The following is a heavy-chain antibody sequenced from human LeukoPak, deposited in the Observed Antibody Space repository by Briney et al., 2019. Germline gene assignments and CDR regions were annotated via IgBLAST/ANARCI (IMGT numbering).Heavy chain of an antibody. CDR1: GFTFDDYA. V-gene: IGHV3-9*03. Sequence: SLRLSCAASGFTFDDYAMHWVRQAPGKGLEWVSGISWNSGSIGYADSVKGRFTISRDNAKNSLYLQMNSLRAEDMALYYCAKDNRAVAGTGGFDYWGQGTLVTVSS. D-gene: IGHD6-19*01. CDR3: AKDNRAVAGTGGFDY. J-gene: IGHJ4*02. CDR2: ISWNSGSI.